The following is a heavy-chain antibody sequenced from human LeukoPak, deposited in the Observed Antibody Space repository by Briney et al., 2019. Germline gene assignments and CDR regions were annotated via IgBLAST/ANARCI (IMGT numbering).Heavy chain of an antibody. CDR3: ASRNNYYGSGSDI. V-gene: IGHV4-4*07. D-gene: IGHD3-10*01. J-gene: IGHJ3*02. Sequence: TSETLSLTCTVSGGSISSYYWSWIRQPAGKGLEWVGRIYTSGSTNYNPSLKSRVTMSVDTSKNQFSLKLSSVTAADTAVYYCASRNNYYGSGSDIWGQGTMVTVSS. CDR1: GGSISSYY. CDR2: IYTSGST.